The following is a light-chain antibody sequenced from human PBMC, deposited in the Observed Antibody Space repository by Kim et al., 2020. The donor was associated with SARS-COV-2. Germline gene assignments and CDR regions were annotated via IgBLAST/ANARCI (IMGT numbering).Light chain of an antibody. J-gene: IGLJ3*02. Sequence: GPSVTNSCSGRTANVGKTLVYWYQQLPGTAPRLLIYANNQRPSGVPDRFSGSKSGTSASLAISGLRSEDEANYYCAAWDDTLSARVFGGGTKLTVL. CDR1: TANVGKTL. CDR3: AAWDDTLSARV. V-gene: IGLV1-47*02. CDR2: ANN.